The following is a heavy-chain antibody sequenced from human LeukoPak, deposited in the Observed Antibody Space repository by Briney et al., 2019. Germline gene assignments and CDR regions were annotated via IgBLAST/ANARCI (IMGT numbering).Heavy chain of an antibody. V-gene: IGHV3-7*01. CDR2: IKQDGSDK. J-gene: IGHJ4*02. CDR1: GFTFGGSW. CDR3: TRGRAAFAY. Sequence: PGGSLRLSCVASGFTFGGSWMSWVRQAPGKALEWVANIKQDGSDKYYVDSVKGRFTISRDNAKSSLYLQVDSLRADDTAVYYCTRGRAAFAYWGQGTLVTVSS.